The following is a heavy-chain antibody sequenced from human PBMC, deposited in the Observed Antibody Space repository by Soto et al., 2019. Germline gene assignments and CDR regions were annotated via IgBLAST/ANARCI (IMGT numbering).Heavy chain of an antibody. CDR1: GFTFSSYA. CDR3: ARDRQQLPTHYYYYGTDV. V-gene: IGHV3-30-3*01. CDR2: ISYDGSNK. J-gene: IGHJ6*02. D-gene: IGHD6-13*01. Sequence: PGGSLRLSCAASGFTFSSYAMHLVRQAPGKGLEWVAVISYDGSNKYYADSVKGRFTISRDNSKKTLYRQMNSLRAEDTAVYYCARDRQQLPTHYYYYGTDVWGQGTTVTVSS.